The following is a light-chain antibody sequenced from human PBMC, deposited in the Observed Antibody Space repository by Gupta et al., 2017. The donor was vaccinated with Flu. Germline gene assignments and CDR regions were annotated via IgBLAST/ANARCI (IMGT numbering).Light chain of an antibody. CDR2: GAC. CDR3: QQYGSSPWT. CDR1: QSVSSSY. J-gene: IGKJ1*01. Sequence: EIVLTQSPGPLSLSPGERGTRSCRASQSVSSSYLAWYQQKVGQAPKLLIYGACSRATGIPDRFSGSGSGTDFTLTISRLEPEDFAVYYCQQYGSSPWTFGQGTKVEIK. V-gene: IGKV3-20*01.